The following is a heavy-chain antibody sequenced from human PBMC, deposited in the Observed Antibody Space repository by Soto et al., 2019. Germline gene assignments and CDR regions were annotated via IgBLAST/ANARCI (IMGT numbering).Heavy chain of an antibody. Sequence: QVQLQESGPGLIKPSETLSLTYTVSGGSISSYYWSWIRQPPGKGLEWIGYIYYSGSTNYNPSLKSRVTISVDTSKNQFSLKLSSVTGADTAVYYCARDLVAGNFDYWGQGTLVTVSS. CDR3: ARDLVAGNFDY. D-gene: IGHD6-19*01. CDR2: IYYSGST. J-gene: IGHJ4*02. V-gene: IGHV4-59*01. CDR1: GGSISSYY.